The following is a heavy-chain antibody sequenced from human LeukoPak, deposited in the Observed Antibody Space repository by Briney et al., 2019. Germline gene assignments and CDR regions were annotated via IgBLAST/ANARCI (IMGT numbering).Heavy chain of an antibody. D-gene: IGHD3-10*01. CDR2: IYTSGIT. CDR1: GGSISSGDYY. V-gene: IGHV4-61*02. CDR3: AREEGYYYGSGSFPDAFDI. Sequence: PSQTLSLTCTVSGGSISSGDYYWSCIRQPAGKGLECIGRIYTSGITNYNPSLKSRVTISVDTSKNQFSLKLSSVTAADTAVYYCAREEGYYYGSGSFPDAFDIWGQGTMVTVSS. J-gene: IGHJ3*02.